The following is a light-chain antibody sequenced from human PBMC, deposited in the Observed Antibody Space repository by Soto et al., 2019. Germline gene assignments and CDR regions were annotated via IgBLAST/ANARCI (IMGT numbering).Light chain of an antibody. CDR3: HQRQYWPPIT. CDR1: QSLSSSY. Sequence: EIVLTQSPGTLSLSPGERATLSCRAIQSLSSSYLAWYQQKPGQAPRLLIYGTSIRATGIPDRFSGSGSGTDFTLTITRLEPEDFAVYYCHQRQYWPPITFGQGTRLEI. V-gene: IGKV3D-20*02. CDR2: GTS. J-gene: IGKJ5*01.